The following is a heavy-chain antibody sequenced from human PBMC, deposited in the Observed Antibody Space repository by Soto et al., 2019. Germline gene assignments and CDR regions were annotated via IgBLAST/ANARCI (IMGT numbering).Heavy chain of an antibody. CDR1: GFTFSTYI. J-gene: IGHJ3*02. D-gene: IGHD1-26*01. Sequence: GGSLRLSCAASGFTFSTYIMNWVRQDPGKGLEWVSSISSSSSYIYYADSVKGRFTISRDNAKNSLYLQMNSLRADDTAVYYCARVQPVELLRALVIWGQETMDTVSS. V-gene: IGHV3-21*01. CDR2: ISSSSSYI. CDR3: ARVQPVELLRALVI.